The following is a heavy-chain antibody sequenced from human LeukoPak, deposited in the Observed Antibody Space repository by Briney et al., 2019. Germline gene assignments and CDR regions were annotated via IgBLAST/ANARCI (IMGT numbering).Heavy chain of an antibody. Sequence: ASVKVSCKASGYTFTSYDINWVRQANGQGREWMGWMNPNSGNTGYAQKFQGRVTITGNTSISTAYMELSSLRSEDTAVYYCARRGVPRPFDYSKYLRFDPWGQGTLVTVSS. CDR3: ARRGVPRPFDYSKYLRFDP. V-gene: IGHV1-8*03. J-gene: IGHJ5*02. CDR1: GYTFTSYD. D-gene: IGHD4-11*01. CDR2: MNPNSGNT.